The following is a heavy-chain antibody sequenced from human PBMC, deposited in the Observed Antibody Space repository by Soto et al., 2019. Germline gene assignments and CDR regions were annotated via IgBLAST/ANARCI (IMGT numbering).Heavy chain of an antibody. J-gene: IGHJ5*02. D-gene: IGHD1-26*01. V-gene: IGHV2-5*01. Sequence: QITLKESGPTLVKPTQTLTLTCTFSGFSLSTTGVGVGWIRQPPGKALELLALIYWHDDNRYSPSLKSRLTITKDTSKNQVVLTVNNMDPVDTATYYCAHRQGSIVVNGDNWFDPWGQGTLVTVSS. CDR3: AHRQGSIVVNGDNWFDP. CDR2: IYWHDDN. CDR1: GFSLSTTGVG.